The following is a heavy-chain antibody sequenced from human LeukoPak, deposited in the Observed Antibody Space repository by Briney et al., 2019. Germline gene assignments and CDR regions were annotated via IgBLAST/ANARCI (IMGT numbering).Heavy chain of an antibody. V-gene: IGHV1-2*02. D-gene: IGHD3-22*01. CDR2: INPNSGGT. CDR1: GYTFTGYY. J-gene: IGHJ4*02. Sequence: GASVKVSCKASGYTFTGYYMHWVRQAPGQGLEWMGWINPNSGGTNYAQKFQGRVTMTRDTSISTAYMELSRLRSDDTAVSYCARDPFPYYYDSSGYSDYWGQGTLVTVSS. CDR3: ARDPFPYYYDSSGYSDY.